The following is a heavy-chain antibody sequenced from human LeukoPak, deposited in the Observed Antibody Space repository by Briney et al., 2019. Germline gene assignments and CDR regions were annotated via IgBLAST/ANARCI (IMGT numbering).Heavy chain of an antibody. J-gene: IGHJ6*02. CDR2: IYSGGST. CDR1: GFTVSSNY. D-gene: IGHD3-3*01. Sequence: PGGSLRLSCAASGFTVSSNYMSWVRQAPGKGLEWVSIIYSGGSTYYADSVKGRFTISRDNSKNTVYLQMNSLRVEDTAVYYCARDRIYYATMPESLSGMDVWGQGTTVTVSS. CDR3: ARDRIYYATMPESLSGMDV. V-gene: IGHV3-66*01.